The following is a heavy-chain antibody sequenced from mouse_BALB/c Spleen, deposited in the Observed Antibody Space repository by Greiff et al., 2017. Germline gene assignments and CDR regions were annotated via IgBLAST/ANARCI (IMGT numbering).Heavy chain of an antibody. CDR1: GFTFNTNA. Sequence: GGGLVQPKGSLKLSCAASGFTFNTNAMNWVRQAPGKGLEWVARIRSKSNNYATYYADSVKDRFTISRDDSQSMLYLQMNNLKTEDTAMYYCVRGYSMDYWGQGTSVTVSS. V-gene: IGHV10S3*01. J-gene: IGHJ4*01. CDR2: IRSKSNNYAT. CDR3: VRGYSMDY.